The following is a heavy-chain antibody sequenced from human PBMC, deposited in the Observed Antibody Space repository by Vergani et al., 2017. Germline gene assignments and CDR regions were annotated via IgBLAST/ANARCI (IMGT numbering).Heavy chain of an antibody. V-gene: IGHV3-48*03. D-gene: IGHD6-13*01. CDR1: GFTFSSYE. J-gene: IGHJ6*02. Sequence: EVQLVESGGGLVQPGGSLRLSCAASGFTFSSYEMNWVRQAPGKGLEWVSYISSSGSTIYYADSVKGRFTISRDNAKNSLYLQMNSLRAEDTAVYYCARDVGLYSSSQNYYYYYGMDVWGQGTTVTVSS. CDR2: ISSSGSTI. CDR3: ARDVGLYSSSQNYYYYYGMDV.